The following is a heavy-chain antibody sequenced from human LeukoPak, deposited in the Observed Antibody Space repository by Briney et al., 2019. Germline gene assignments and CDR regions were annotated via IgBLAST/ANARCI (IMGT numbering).Heavy chain of an antibody. CDR3: AKQILTTVTPFDY. D-gene: IGHD4-17*01. CDR1: GFTFSSYS. V-gene: IGHV3-23*01. Sequence: GGSLRLSCAASGFTFSSYSMNWVRQAPGKGLEWVSAISGSGYSTYYADSVKGRFTISRDNSKNTLYLQMNSLRAEDTAVYYCAKQILTTVTPFDYWGQGTLVAVSS. CDR2: ISGSGYST. J-gene: IGHJ4*02.